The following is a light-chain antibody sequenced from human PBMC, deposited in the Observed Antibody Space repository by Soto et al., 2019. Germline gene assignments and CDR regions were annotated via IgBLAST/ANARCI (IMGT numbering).Light chain of an antibody. J-gene: IGLJ1*01. CDR3: QSYDSSLNGYV. CDR2: GNN. CDR1: SSNIGAGYG. Sequence: QSVLTQPPSASGTPGQRVSISCTGSSSNIGAGYGVHWYHQLPGTAPKLLIFGNNNRPSGVPDRFSGSKSGTSASLGITGPQAEDEADHYCQSYDSSLNGYVFGTGTKVTVL. V-gene: IGLV1-40*01.